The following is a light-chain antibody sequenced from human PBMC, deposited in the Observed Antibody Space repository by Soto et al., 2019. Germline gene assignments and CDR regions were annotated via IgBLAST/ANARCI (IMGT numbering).Light chain of an antibody. J-gene: IGLJ1*01. Sequence: QSALTQPRSVSGSPGQSVTISCTGTSSDVGGYNFVSWYQQHPVKAPKLMIHDVSKRPSGVPDRFSGSKSGNTASLTISGLQAEDEADYYCCSYAGSYTYVFGTGTKVTVL. V-gene: IGLV2-11*01. CDR2: DVS. CDR1: SSDVGGYNF. CDR3: CSYAGSYTYV.